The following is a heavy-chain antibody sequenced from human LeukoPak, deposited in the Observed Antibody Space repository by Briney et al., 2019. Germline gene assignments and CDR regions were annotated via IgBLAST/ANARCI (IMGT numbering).Heavy chain of an antibody. CDR2: ISYDGSNK. CDR3: ARDLGDSSSWYAY. Sequence: GGSLRLSCAASGFTFSSFPMHWVRQAPGEGLELVAVISYDGSNKYYTDSVNGRFTISRDSSNNTLYLQMNSLTAQDTAVYYCARDLGDSSSWYAYWGQGTLVTVSS. CDR1: GFTFSSFP. V-gene: IGHV3-30-3*01. D-gene: IGHD6-13*01. J-gene: IGHJ4*02.